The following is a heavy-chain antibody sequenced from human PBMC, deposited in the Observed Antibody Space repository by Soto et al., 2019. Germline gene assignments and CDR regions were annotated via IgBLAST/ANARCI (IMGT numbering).Heavy chain of an antibody. CDR2: IKSKTDGGTT. Sequence: GGSLRLSGAASVFTFSNAWMSWVRQAPGKGLEWVGRIKSKTDGGTTDYAAPVKGRFTISRDDSKNTLYLQMNSLKTEDTAVYYRTTGNVVVPDVWGQGTTVTVSS. V-gene: IGHV3-15*01. CDR1: VFTFSNAW. D-gene: IGHD2-2*01. CDR3: TTGNVVVPDV. J-gene: IGHJ6*02.